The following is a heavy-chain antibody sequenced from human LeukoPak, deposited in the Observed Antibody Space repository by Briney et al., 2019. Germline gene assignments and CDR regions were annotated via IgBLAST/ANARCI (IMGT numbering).Heavy chain of an antibody. CDR3: ARGVGYCSSTSCYDWFDP. J-gene: IGHJ5*02. D-gene: IGHD2-2*01. Sequence: GASVKVSCKASGYTFTSYDINWVRQATGQGLEWMGWMNPNSGNTGYAQKFQGRVTMTRSTSISTAYMELSSLRSEDTAVYYCARGVGYCSSTSCYDWFDPWGQGTLVTVSS. CDR2: MNPNSGNT. V-gene: IGHV1-8*01. CDR1: GYTFTSYD.